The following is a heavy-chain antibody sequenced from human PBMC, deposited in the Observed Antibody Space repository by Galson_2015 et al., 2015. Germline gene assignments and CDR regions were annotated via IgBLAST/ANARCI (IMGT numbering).Heavy chain of an antibody. CDR1: GGSISSGGYY. CDR3: ARLDGSCSSTSCYLDAFDI. Sequence: TLSLTCTVSGGSISSGGYYWSWIRQHPGKGLEWIGYIYYSGSTYYNPSLKSRVTISVDTSKNQFSLKLSSVTAADTAMYYCARLDGSCSSTSCYLDAFDIWGQGTMVTVSS. J-gene: IGHJ3*02. CDR2: IYYSGST. D-gene: IGHD2-2*01. V-gene: IGHV4-31*03.